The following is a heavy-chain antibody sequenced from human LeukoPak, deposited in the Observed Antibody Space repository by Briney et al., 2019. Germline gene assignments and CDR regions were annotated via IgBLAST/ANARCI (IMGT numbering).Heavy chain of an antibody. J-gene: IGHJ4*02. Sequence: SETLSLTCTVSGGSISSYYWSWIRQPPGTGLEWIGYIYYSGSTNYNPSLKSRVTISVDTSKNQFSLKLSSVTAADTAVYYCARAAAGAFDYWGQGTLVTVSS. V-gene: IGHV4-59*01. D-gene: IGHD6-13*01. CDR2: IYYSGST. CDR3: ARAAAGAFDY. CDR1: GGSISSYY.